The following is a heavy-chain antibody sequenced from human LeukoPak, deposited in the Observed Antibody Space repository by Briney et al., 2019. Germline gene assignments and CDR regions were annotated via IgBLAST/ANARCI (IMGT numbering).Heavy chain of an antibody. CDR1: GGSISSYY. CDR2: IYYSGST. V-gene: IGHV4-59*01. CDR3: ARVASGSYDAFDI. Sequence: SETLSLICTVSGGSISSYYWRWIRQSPGRGLEWTGYIYYSGSTNYNPSLKSRVTISVDTSKNQFSLKLSSVTAADTAVYYCARVASGSYDAFDIWGQGTMVTVSS. D-gene: IGHD1-26*01. J-gene: IGHJ3*02.